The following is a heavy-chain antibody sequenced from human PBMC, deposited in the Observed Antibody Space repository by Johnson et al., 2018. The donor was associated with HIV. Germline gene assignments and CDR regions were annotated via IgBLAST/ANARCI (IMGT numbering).Heavy chain of an antibody. CDR2: IYSGGST. V-gene: IGHV3-66*01. Sequence: VQLVESGGGLVQPRGSLRLSCAASGFTVSSNYMSWVRQAPGKGLEWVSVIYSGGSTYYADSVKGRFTISRDNSKNTLYLQMNSLRAEDTAVYYCARSSGSYLDDAFDIWGQGTMVTVSS. J-gene: IGHJ3*02. CDR3: ARSSGSYLDDAFDI. D-gene: IGHD1-26*01. CDR1: GFTVSSNY.